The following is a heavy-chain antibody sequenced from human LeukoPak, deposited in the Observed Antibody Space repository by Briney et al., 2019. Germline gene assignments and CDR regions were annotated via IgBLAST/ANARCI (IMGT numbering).Heavy chain of an antibody. D-gene: IGHD2-15*01. Sequence: PGGALRLSCAASGVTFRSYSMNWVRQAPGKGPEWVSSISSRSRYIYYADSVQGRFTISRDNAKHSLYLQMNSLGAEDTAVYYCARVPAALYCSGGSCHSGDDWFDPWGQGTLVTVSS. V-gene: IGHV3-21*01. J-gene: IGHJ5*02. CDR2: ISSRSRYI. CDR1: GVTFRSYS. CDR3: ARVPAALYCSGGSCHSGDDWFDP.